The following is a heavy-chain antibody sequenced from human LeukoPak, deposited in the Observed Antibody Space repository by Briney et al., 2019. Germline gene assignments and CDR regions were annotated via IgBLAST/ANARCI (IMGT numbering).Heavy chain of an antibody. Sequence: SETLSLTCTVSGGSVGSAGYYWSWIRQPPGGGLEWIGYIYYIRNTNYNPSLKSRVTMSLGPSKNQFSLKLNSVTAADTAVYYCARTQSQSGSYRYYFGYWGQGTLVTVSS. V-gene: IGHV4-61*08. D-gene: IGHD1-26*01. CDR3: ARTQSQSGSYRYYFGY. J-gene: IGHJ4*02. CDR1: GGSVGSAGYY. CDR2: IYYIRNT.